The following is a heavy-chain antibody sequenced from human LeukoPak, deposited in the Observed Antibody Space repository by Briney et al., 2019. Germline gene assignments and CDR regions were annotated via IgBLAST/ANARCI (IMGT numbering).Heavy chain of an antibody. D-gene: IGHD2-2*01. CDR3: ARWYCSSTSCYYDY. CDR2: IYSIGTT. CDR1: GFTVSSNC. Sequence: PGGSLRLSCAVSGFTVSSNCMSWVRQAPGKGLEWVSIIYSIGTTYYTDSVKGRFTISRDNSKNTLYLQMNSLRAEDTAVYYCARWYCSSTSCYYDYWGQGTLVTVSS. J-gene: IGHJ4*02. V-gene: IGHV3-53*01.